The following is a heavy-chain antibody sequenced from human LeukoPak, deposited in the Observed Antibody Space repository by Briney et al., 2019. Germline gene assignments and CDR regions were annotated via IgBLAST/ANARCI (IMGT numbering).Heavy chain of an antibody. J-gene: IGHJ3*01. CDR3: ARDVVPRDYGDTLNAYDL. CDR1: GGSLSGYY. D-gene: IGHD4-17*01. Sequence: SETQTLPCAVSGGSLSGYYWSWIRQSPGKGLEWMGDIHHDGRTKYKSSFKSRITIFLVSSKNEVSLRLSPVTPADTALYFCARDVVPRDYGDTLNAYDLWGAGTMVTVS. V-gene: IGHV4-34*01. CDR2: IHHDGRT.